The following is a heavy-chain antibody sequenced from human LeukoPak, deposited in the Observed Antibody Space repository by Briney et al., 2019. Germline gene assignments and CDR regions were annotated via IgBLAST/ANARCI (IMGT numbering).Heavy chain of an antibody. D-gene: IGHD2-15*01. Sequence: GGSLRLSCAASGFTFSSYWMQWVRQAPGERLVWVSGIKTDGITTSYAASVKGRFTISRDNAKNTLYLQMNSLRVEDTAVHYCARDGGGYFDYWGQGTLVTVSS. V-gene: IGHV3-74*01. CDR1: GFTFSSYW. J-gene: IGHJ4*02. CDR3: ARDGGGYFDY. CDR2: IKTDGITT.